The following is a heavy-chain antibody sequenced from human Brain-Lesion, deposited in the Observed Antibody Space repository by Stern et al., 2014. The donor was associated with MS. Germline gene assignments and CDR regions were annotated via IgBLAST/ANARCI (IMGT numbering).Heavy chain of an antibody. D-gene: IGHD4-23*01. CDR2: IAEGRTT. Sequence: QVQLQQWGAGLLKPSETLSLTCAVSGGSFIGYSWTWIRQPPGKGLEWIGEIAEGRTTNYTPSLLSRVTISADSSTKQIFLKLRSVTAADTAVYYCARRSTVISLYRWFDPWGQGTQVTVFS. J-gene: IGHJ5*02. CDR3: ARRSTVISLYRWFDP. CDR1: GGSFIGYS. V-gene: IGHV4-34*01.